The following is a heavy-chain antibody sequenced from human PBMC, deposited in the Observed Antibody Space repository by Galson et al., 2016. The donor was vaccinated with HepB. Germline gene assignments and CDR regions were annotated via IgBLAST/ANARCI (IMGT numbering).Heavy chain of an antibody. CDR2: MKQDGSEK. Sequence: SLRLSCAASGFTFNSYWMNWVRQAPGKGLEWVANMKQDGSEKYYLDSVRGRFTISRDNAKNSLYLTMNSLRAEDTAVYYCAKDRGITIFGVVNTYFDYWGQGTLVTVSS. D-gene: IGHD3-3*01. J-gene: IGHJ4*02. CDR1: GFTFNSYW. CDR3: AKDRGITIFGVVNTYFDY. V-gene: IGHV3-7*03.